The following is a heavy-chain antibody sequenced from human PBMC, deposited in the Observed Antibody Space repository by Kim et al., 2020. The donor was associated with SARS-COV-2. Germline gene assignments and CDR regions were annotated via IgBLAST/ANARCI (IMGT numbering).Heavy chain of an antibody. J-gene: IGHJ6*02. CDR1: GFTVSSNY. V-gene: IGHV3-53*01. Sequence: GGSLRLSCAASGFTVSSNYMSWVRQAPGKGLEWVSVIYSGGSTYYADSVKGRFTISRDNSKNTLYLQMNSLRAEDTAVYYCARREVRGVILYYGMDVWGQGTTVTVSS. CDR3: ARREVRGVILYYGMDV. CDR2: IYSGGST. D-gene: IGHD3-10*01.